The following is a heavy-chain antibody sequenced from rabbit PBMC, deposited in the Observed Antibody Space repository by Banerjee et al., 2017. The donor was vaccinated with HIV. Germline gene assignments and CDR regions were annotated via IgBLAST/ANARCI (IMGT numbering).Heavy chain of an antibody. Sequence: EESGGRLVQPGGSLTLSCTASGFTISSSYWICWVRQAPGKGLEWIGCIYTVSSGNADYASWAKGRFTISKTSSTTVTLQMTSLTAADTATYFCARSAASTGFYLDLWGPGTLVTVS. CDR3: ARSAASTGFYLDL. CDR2: IYTVSSGNA. D-gene: IGHD3-1*01. J-gene: IGHJ4*01. V-gene: IGHV1S45*01. CDR1: GFTISSSYW.